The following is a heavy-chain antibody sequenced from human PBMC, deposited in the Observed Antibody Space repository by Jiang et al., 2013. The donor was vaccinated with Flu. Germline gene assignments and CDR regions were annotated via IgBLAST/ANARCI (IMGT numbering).Heavy chain of an antibody. CDR1: GGSITSSGYY. D-gene: IGHD3-9*01. Sequence: PGLVKPSETLSLTCTVSGGSITSSGYYWGWIRQPPGRGLQWVGNIYYNGNTFNNPSLKSRITLSVDTSKNQFSLRLRSVTAADTAIYYCARVRNSILTGDYFDSWGQGNLVTVSS. CDR2: IYYNGNT. V-gene: IGHV4-39*07. J-gene: IGHJ4*02. CDR3: ARVRNSILTGDYFDS.